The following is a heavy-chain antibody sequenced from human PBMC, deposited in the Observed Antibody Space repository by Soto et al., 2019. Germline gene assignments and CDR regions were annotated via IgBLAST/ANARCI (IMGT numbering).Heavy chain of an antibody. CDR2: SYYSGST. Sequence: PSETLSLTCTVSGGSISRSSYYWGWIRQPPGKGLEWIGGSYYSGSTYYNPSLKRRVTISVDTSKNQFSLKLSSVTAADTAVYYCARHFRYFDWLRTFTYYYYYMDVWGEGTTVTVSS. J-gene: IGHJ6*03. CDR1: GGSISRSSYY. D-gene: IGHD3-9*01. V-gene: IGHV4-39*01. CDR3: ARHFRYFDWLRTFTYYYYYMDV.